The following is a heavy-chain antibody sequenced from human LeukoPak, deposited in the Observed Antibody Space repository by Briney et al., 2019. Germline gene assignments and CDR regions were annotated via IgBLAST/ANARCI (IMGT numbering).Heavy chain of an antibody. Sequence: SETLSVTCAVSGGSISSSNWWSWVRQPPGKGLEWIGRICHSGTTDYKTSLKGRVTISVDKSKNQFSLTLTSVTAADTAVYYCARLTPTTLSLYYYYMDVWGKGTTVTVSS. D-gene: IGHD2/OR15-2a*01. V-gene: IGHV4-4*02. CDR2: ICHSGTT. J-gene: IGHJ6*03. CDR3: ARLTPTTLSLYYYYMDV. CDR1: GGSISSSNW.